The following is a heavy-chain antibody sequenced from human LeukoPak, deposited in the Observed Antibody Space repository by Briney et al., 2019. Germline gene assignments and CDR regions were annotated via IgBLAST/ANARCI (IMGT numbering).Heavy chain of an antibody. CDR3: ANRGYYDSSGAPPGMDV. J-gene: IGHJ6*02. D-gene: IGHD3-22*01. CDR1: GFTFSSYG. CDR2: ISYAGSNK. V-gene: IGHV3-30*18. Sequence: PGGSLRPSCAASGFTFSSYGMHWVRQAPGKGLEWVAVISYAGSNKYYADSVKGRFTISRDNAKNSLYLQMNSLRAEDTAVYYGANRGYYDSSGAPPGMDVWGQGTTVTVSS.